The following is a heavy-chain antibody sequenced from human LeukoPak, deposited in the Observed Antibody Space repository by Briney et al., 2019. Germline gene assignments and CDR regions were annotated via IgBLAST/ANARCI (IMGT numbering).Heavy chain of an antibody. CDR3: ARADCSGSTCYLRRSWFDP. CDR1: GFRLSDYD. J-gene: IGHJ5*02. D-gene: IGHD2-2*01. CDR2: ISTGSRYS. V-gene: IGHV3-21*01. Sequence: GGSLRLSCAASGFRLSDYDLNWVRQAPGKGREWVSSISTGSRYSYYAYSVKGRFTSSRDDAKNSLYLQMAYLRAEDTAVYYSARADCSGSTCYLRRSWFDPWGQGTLVTVSS.